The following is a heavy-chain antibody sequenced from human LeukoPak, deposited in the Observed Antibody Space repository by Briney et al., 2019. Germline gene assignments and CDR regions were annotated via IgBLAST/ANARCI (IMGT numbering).Heavy chain of an antibody. CDR3: AKRYYDSSGYVGY. D-gene: IGHD3-22*01. CDR2: IRYDGSNK. Sequence: GGSLRLSCAASGFTFSSYGMHWVRQAPGKGLEWVAFIRYDGSNKYYADSVKGRFTISRDNSKNTLYLQMNSLRAEDTAVYYCAKRYYDSSGYVGYWGQGTLVTVSS. CDR1: GFTFSSYG. J-gene: IGHJ4*02. V-gene: IGHV3-30*02.